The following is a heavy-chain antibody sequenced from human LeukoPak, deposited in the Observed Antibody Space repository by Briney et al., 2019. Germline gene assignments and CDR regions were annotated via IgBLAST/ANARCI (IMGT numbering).Heavy chain of an antibody. CDR2: IRYDGSNK. CDR3: ASTQPKERDCGGVCPGDAFDI. CDR1: GFTFSSYG. D-gene: IGHD2-21*01. Sequence: GGSLRLSCAASGFTFSSYGMHWVRQAPGKGLEWVAFIRYDGSNKYYADSVKGRFTISRDNSKNTLYLQMNSLRAEDTAVYYCASTQPKERDCGGVCPGDAFDIWGQGTMVTVSS. J-gene: IGHJ3*02. V-gene: IGHV3-30*02.